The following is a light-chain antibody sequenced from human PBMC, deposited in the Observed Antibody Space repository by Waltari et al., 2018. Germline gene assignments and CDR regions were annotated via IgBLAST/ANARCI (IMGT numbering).Light chain of an antibody. V-gene: IGLV1-47*02. CDR3: ATWDERLTGFWV. J-gene: IGLJ3*02. Sequence: QSVLTQPPSASGTPGQTVTISCSGGSANVGTNSVSWYKQLPGVAPELLLYSDNQRPPGVPYRFSGSRSGTSASLAISGLRCDDEADYYCATWDERLTGFWVFGGGTRLTV. CDR1: SANVGTNS. CDR2: SDN.